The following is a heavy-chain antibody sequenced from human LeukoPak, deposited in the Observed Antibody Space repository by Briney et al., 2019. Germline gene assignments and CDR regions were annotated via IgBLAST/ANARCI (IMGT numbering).Heavy chain of an antibody. J-gene: IGHJ4*02. CDR3: ARGRYDILTGHYYFDY. CDR2: INRDGSSA. V-gene: IGHV3-74*01. D-gene: IGHD3-9*01. Sequence: PGGSLRLSCAASGFTFSSYWMHWVRQAPGKGLVWVSRINRDGSSAIYADSVKGRFTISRDNAKNTLYLQMNSLRAEDTAVYYCARGRYDILTGHYYFDYWGQGTLVTVSS. CDR1: GFTFSSYW.